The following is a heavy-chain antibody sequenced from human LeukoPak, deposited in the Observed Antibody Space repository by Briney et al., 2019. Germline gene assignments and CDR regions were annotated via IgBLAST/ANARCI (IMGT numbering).Heavy chain of an antibody. CDR1: GGSIRSYY. CDR2: IYYSGST. J-gene: IGHJ6*03. Sequence: PSETLSLTCTVSGGSIRSYYWSWIRQPPGKGLQWIGYIYYSGSTSYNPSLKSRVTISVDTSKNQFSLKLTSVTAADTAVYYCARGHSATTYYYYYYMDVWGKGTTVTVSS. CDR3: ARGHSATTYYYYYYMDV. V-gene: IGHV4-59*01. D-gene: IGHD5-24*01.